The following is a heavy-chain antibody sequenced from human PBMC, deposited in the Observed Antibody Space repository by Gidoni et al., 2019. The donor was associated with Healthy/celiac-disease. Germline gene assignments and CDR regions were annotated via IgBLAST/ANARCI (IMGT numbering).Heavy chain of an antibody. CDR1: GYTYTSYA. V-gene: IGHV1-8*01. CDR2: MNPNSGNT. J-gene: IGHJ5*02. Sequence: QVQLVQSGAEVKKPGASVQVSCQASGYTYTSYAINWVRQATGQGLEWMGWMNPNSGNTGYAQKFQGRGTMTRNTSISTAYMELSSLRSEDTAVYYCARVARRNYDFWSGYHYIGYNWFDPWGQGTLVTVSS. CDR3: ARVARRNYDFWSGYHYIGYNWFDP. D-gene: IGHD3-3*01.